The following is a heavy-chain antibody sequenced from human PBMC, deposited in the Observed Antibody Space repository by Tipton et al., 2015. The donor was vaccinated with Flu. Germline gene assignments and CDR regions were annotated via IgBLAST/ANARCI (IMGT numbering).Heavy chain of an antibody. J-gene: IGHJ4*02. CDR1: GDSIRSGNYY. Sequence: TLSLTCTVSGDSIRSGNYYWSWIRQPAGKGLEWIGRIYTSGSAIHNPSLKSRVTISVDTSKNQFSLKLSSVTAADTAVYYCARSIRTYYYGSGSYCDYWGQGTLVTVSS. CDR3: ARSIRTYYYGSGSYCDY. CDR2: IYTSGSA. D-gene: IGHD3-10*01. V-gene: IGHV4-61*02.